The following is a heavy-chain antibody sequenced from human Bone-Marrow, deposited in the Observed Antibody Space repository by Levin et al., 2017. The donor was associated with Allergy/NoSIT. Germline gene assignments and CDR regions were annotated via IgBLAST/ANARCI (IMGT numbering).Heavy chain of an antibody. CDR3: AKATTYAGWRPTGAFDI. V-gene: IGHV3-23*01. J-gene: IGHJ3*02. D-gene: IGHD6-19*01. Sequence: GGSLRLSCAASGFTFSSYAMSWVRQAPGKGLEWVSAISGSGGSTYYADSVKGRFTISRDNSKNTLYLQMNSLRAEDTAVYYCAKATTYAGWRPTGAFDIWGQGTMVTVSS. CDR2: ISGSGGST. CDR1: GFTFSSYA.